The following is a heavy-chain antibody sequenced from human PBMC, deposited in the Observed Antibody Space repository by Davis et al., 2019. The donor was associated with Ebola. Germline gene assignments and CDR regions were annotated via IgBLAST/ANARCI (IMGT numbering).Heavy chain of an antibody. CDR2: IYHSGST. D-gene: IGHD1-20*01. V-gene: IGHV4-4*02. Sequence: SETLSLTCAVSGGSISSSNWWRWVRQPPGKGLEWIGEIYHSGSTNYNPSLKSRVTISVDKSKNQFSLKLSSVTAADTAVYYCARYNWNDVFYYYYGMDVWGQGTTVTVSS. CDR3: ARYNWNDVFYYYYGMDV. CDR1: GGSISSSNW. J-gene: IGHJ6*02.